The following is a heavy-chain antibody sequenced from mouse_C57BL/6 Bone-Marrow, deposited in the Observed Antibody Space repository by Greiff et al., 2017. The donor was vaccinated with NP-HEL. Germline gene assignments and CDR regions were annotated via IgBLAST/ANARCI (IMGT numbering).Heavy chain of an antibody. V-gene: IGHV5-9-1*02. J-gene: IGHJ3*01. D-gene: IGHD2-5*01. CDR3: TRDYYSNSGLAY. CDR1: GFTFSSYA. CDR2: ISSGGDYI. Sequence: KLVESGEGLVKPGGSLKLSCAASGFTFSSYAMSWVRQTPEKRLEWVAYISSGGDYIYYADTVKGRFTISRDNARNTLYLQMSSLKSEDTAMYYCTRDYYSNSGLAYWGQGTLVTVSA.